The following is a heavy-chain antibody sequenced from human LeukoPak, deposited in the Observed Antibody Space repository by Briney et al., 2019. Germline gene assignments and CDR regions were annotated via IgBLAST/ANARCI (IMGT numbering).Heavy chain of an antibody. CDR3: AKGDDYGDYMYYYGVDV. Sequence: GGSLRLSCAASGFTFSSYGMHWVRQAPGKGLEWVAFIRYDGSNKYYADSVKGRFTISRDNSKNTLYLQMNSLRAEDTAVYYCAKGDDYGDYMYYYGVDVWGQGTTVTVSS. J-gene: IGHJ6*02. CDR2: IRYDGSNK. D-gene: IGHD4-17*01. CDR1: GFTFSSYG. V-gene: IGHV3-30*02.